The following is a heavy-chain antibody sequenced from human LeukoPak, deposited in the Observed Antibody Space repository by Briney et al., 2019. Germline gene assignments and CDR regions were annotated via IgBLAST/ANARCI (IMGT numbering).Heavy chain of an antibody. V-gene: IGHV3-7*01. CDR3: ARYPGGGGYDYFDY. D-gene: IGHD5-12*01. CDR1: GFTFSSYW. CDR2: IKQDGSEK. J-gene: IGHJ4*02. Sequence: GGPLRLSCAASGFTFSSYWMSWVRQAPGKGLEWVANIKQDGSEKYYVDSVKGRFTISRDNAKNSLYLQMNSLRAEDTAVYCCARYPGGGGYDYFDYWGQGTLVTVSS.